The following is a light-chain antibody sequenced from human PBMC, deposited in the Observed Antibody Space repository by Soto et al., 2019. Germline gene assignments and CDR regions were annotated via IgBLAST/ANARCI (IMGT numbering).Light chain of an antibody. CDR3: QQYGSSPST. Sequence: DIVLTQSPGTLSLSPGERATLSCRASQSVSSNYLAWYQQKPGQAPRLIMYGASSRATGIPDRFSGSGSGTDFTLTISRLEPEDFAVYYCQQYGSSPSTFGQGTKLEIK. V-gene: IGKV3-20*01. J-gene: IGKJ2*01. CDR1: QSVSSNY. CDR2: GAS.